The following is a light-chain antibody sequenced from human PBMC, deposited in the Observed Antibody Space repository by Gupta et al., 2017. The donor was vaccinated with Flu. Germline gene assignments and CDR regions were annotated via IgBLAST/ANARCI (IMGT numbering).Light chain of an antibody. CDR2: GNS. V-gene: IGLV1-40*01. Sequence: VTISCTGSSSNIGADFHVHWYQQVPRPAPKLLIYGNSIRPSGVPDRFSASKSGTSASLAITGLQAEDEANYYCQSYDSSRSAWVFDGGTELTVL. CDR1: SSNIGADFH. CDR3: QSYDSSRSAWV. J-gene: IGLJ3*02.